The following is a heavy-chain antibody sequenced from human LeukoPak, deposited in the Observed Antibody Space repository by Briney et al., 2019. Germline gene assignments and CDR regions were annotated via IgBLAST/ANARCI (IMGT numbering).Heavy chain of an antibody. D-gene: IGHD2-2*01. CDR1: GFTFSGSD. Sequence: GGSLRLSCAAFGFTFSGSDMHWVRQASGKGLEWVGRIRGKANNYATAYAASVKGRFTISRDDSENTAYLQMNSLKIEDTAVYYCTRRSSNSTSNWAFDIWGQGTMVTVSS. V-gene: IGHV3-73*01. J-gene: IGHJ3*02. CDR3: TRRSSNSTSNWAFDI. CDR2: IRGKANNYAT.